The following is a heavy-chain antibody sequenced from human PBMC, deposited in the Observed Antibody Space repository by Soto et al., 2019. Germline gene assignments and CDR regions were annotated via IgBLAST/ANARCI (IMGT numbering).Heavy chain of an antibody. J-gene: IGHJ4*02. D-gene: IGHD3-3*01. Sequence: EVQLVESGGGLVQPGGSLRLSCAASGFTFSSYWMHWVRQAPGKGLVWVSRINSDGSSTSYADSVKGRFTISRDNAKNTLYLQMNSLRAEDTAVYYCARAGSKTYYDFWSGPKRGGQGTLVTVSS. CDR2: INSDGSST. CDR1: GFTFSSYW. CDR3: ARAGSKTYYDFWSGPKR. V-gene: IGHV3-74*01.